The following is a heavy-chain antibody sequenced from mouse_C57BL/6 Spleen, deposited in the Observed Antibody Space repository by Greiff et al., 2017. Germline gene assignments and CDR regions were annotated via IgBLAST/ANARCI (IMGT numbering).Heavy chain of an antibody. CDR1: GFTFSDYG. Sequence: EVKLVESGGGLVKPGGSLKLSCAASGFTFSDYGMHWVRQAPEKGLEWVAYISSGSSTIYYADTVKGRFTISRDNAKNTLCLQMTSLRSEDTAMYYCARRGIYYYGSSDWYAMDYWGQGTSVTVSS. D-gene: IGHD1-1*01. CDR2: ISSGSSTI. J-gene: IGHJ4*01. V-gene: IGHV5-17*01. CDR3: ARRGIYYYGSSDWYAMDY.